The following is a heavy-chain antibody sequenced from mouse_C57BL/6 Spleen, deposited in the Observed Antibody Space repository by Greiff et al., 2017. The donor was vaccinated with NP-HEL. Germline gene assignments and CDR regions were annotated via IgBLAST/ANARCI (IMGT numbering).Heavy chain of an antibody. CDR1: GYTFTSYW. Sequence: QVQLQQPGAELVKPGASVKMSCKASGYTFTSYWITWVKQRPGQGLEWIGDIYPGSGSTNYNEKFKSKATLTVDTSSSTAYMQLSSLTSEDAAVYYCARTGRQLRLRAWFAYWGQGTLVTVSA. D-gene: IGHD3-2*02. CDR3: ARTGRQLRLRAWFAY. J-gene: IGHJ3*01. V-gene: IGHV1-55*01. CDR2: IYPGSGST.